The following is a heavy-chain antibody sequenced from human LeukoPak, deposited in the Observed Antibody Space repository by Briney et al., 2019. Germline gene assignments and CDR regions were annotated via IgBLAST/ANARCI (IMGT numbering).Heavy chain of an antibody. V-gene: IGHV4-39*07. CDR3: AREGTNLGYYYYYMDV. CDR2: IYYSGST. J-gene: IGHJ6*03. Sequence: KTSETLCLTCTVSGGSISSSSYYWGWIRQPPGKGLEWIGSIYYSGSTYYNPSLKSRVTISVDTSKNQFSLKLSSVTAADTAVYYCAREGTNLGYYYYYMDVWGKGTTVTVSS. D-gene: IGHD1-1*01. CDR1: GGSISSSSYY.